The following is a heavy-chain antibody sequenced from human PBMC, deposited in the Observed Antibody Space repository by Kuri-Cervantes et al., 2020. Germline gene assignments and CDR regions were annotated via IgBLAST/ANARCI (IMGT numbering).Heavy chain of an antibody. CDR2: ISSSSSYI. CDR1: GFTFSSYS. J-gene: IGHJ3*02. D-gene: IGHD2-15*01. CDR3: ARGGCSGGSCYSGAFDI. Sequence: LSLTCAASGFTFSSYSMNWVRQAPGKGLEWVSSISSSSSYIYYADSVKGRFTISRDNAKNSLYLQMNSLRAEDTAVYYCARGGCSGGSCYSGAFDIWGQGTMVTVSS. V-gene: IGHV3-21*01.